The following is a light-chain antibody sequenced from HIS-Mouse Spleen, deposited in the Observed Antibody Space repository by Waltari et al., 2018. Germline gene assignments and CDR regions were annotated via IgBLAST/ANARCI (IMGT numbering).Light chain of an antibody. CDR1: SSDVGGYNY. CDR3: CSYAGSYTWV. CDR2: DVS. J-gene: IGLJ3*02. Sequence: QSALTQPRSVSGSPGQSVTTYCTGTSSDVGGYNYVSWYQQHPGKAPKLMIYDVSKRPSGVPDRFSGSKSGNTASLTISGLQAEDEADYYCCSYAGSYTWVFGGGTKLTVL. V-gene: IGLV2-11*01.